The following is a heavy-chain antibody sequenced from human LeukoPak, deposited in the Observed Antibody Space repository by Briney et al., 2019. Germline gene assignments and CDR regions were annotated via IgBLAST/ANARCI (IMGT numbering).Heavy chain of an antibody. CDR2: ISSNSRTM. V-gene: IGHV3-48*01. CDR3: ARRGIVGAIGSDY. Sequence: GGSLRLSCAASGFTFSTYSMNWVRQAPGKGLEWLSSISSNSRTMYYADSVKGRFTISRDNAKNSLYLQMNSLRAEDTAVYYCARRGIVGAIGSDYWGQGTLVTVSS. CDR1: GFTFSTYS. D-gene: IGHD1-26*01. J-gene: IGHJ4*02.